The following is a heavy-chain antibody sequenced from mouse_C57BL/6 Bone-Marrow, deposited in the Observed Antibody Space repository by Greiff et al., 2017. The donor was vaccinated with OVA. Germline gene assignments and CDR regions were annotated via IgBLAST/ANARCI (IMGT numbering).Heavy chain of an antibody. D-gene: IGHD3-1*01. CDR3: ARHGLRPWGFDY. CDR2: ISSGGSYT. Sequence: EVQGVESGGDLVKPGGSLKLSCAASGFTFSSYGMSWVRQTPDKRLEWVATISSGGSYTYSPDRVKGRFTIYRDNAKNTLYLQMSSLKSEDTAMYYCARHGLRPWGFDYWGQGTTLTVPS. CDR1: GFTFSSYG. V-gene: IGHV5-6*01. J-gene: IGHJ2*01.